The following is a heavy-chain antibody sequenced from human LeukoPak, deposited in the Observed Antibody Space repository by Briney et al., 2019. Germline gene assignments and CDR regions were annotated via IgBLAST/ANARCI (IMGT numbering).Heavy chain of an antibody. CDR1: GFTFSSYG. J-gene: IGHJ4*02. Sequence: GRSLRLSCAASGFTFSSYGMHWVRQAPGKGLEWVAVIWYDGSNKYYADSVKGRFTISRDNSKNTLYLQMNSLRAEDTAVYYCARDDDWGSRRPLDYWGQGTLATVSS. D-gene: IGHD7-27*01. CDR2: IWYDGSNK. CDR3: ARDDDWGSRRPLDY. V-gene: IGHV3-33*01.